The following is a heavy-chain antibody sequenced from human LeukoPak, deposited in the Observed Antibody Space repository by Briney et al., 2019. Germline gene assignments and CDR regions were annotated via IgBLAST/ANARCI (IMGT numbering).Heavy chain of an antibody. J-gene: IGHJ6*03. V-gene: IGHV1-24*01. CDR2: FDPEDGET. CDR3: ATISGLLNWAGQATDYYYYMDV. Sequence: GASVKVSCKVSGYTLTELSMHWVRQAPGKGLEWMGGFDPEDGETIYAQKFQGRVAMTEDTSTDTAYMELSSLRSEDTAVYYCATISGLLNWAGQATDYYYYMDVWGKGTTVTVSS. CDR1: GYTLTELS. D-gene: IGHD1-26*01.